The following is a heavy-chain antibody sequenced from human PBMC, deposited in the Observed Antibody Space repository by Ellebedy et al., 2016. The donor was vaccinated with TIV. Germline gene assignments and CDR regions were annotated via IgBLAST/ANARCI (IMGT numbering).Heavy chain of an antibody. Sequence: GGSLRLFXAASGLTFRSYAMAWVRQAPGKGLECVSVISGRGGNTYYADSVKGRFTISRDNSKNTVYLQMNNLRAEDTAVHYCAKAYGGSANWYFDLWGRGTLITVSS. CDR1: GLTFRSYA. CDR2: ISGRGGNT. J-gene: IGHJ2*01. CDR3: AKAYGGSANWYFDL. V-gene: IGHV3-23*01. D-gene: IGHD4-23*01.